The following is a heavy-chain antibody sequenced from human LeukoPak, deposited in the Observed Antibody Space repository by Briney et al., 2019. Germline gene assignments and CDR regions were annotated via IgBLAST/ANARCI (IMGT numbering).Heavy chain of an antibody. J-gene: IGHJ6*03. CDR1: GFTFSSYS. CDR3: ARMGILQVNYYYMDV. V-gene: IGHV3-21*01. D-gene: IGHD2-15*01. CDR2: ISSSSSYI. Sequence: GGSLRLSCAASGFTFSSYSMNCVRQAPGKGLEWVSSISSSSSYIYYANSVTGRFTISRDNAKNSLFLQMNSLRAEDTAVYYCARMGILQVNYYYMDVWGKGSTVTDSS.